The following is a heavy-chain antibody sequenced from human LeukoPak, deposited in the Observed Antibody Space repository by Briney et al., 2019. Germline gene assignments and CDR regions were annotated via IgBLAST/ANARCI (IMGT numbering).Heavy chain of an antibody. V-gene: IGHV3-21*01. CDR2: ISSSSSYI. J-gene: IGHJ4*02. CDR3: ARDFEFGSAAGTPN. CDR1: GFTFRSYE. D-gene: IGHD6-13*01. Sequence: GGSLRLSCVASGFTFRSYEMNWVRQAPGKGLEWVSSISSSSSYIYYADSVKGRFTISRDNAKNSLYLQMNSLRAEDTAVYYCARDFEFGSAAGTPNWGQGTLVTVSS.